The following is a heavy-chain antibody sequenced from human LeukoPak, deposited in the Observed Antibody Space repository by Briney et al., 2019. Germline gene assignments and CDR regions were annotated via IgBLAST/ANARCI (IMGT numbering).Heavy chain of an antibody. CDR2: INHSGST. J-gene: IGHJ4*02. Sequence: SETLSLTCSVSGDSISSYDWSWIRQPPGKGLEWIGEINHSGSTNYNPSLKSRVTISVDTSKNQFSLKLSSVAAADTAVYYCARRVVITFGGVIARPFDYWGQGTLVTVSS. D-gene: IGHD3-16*02. V-gene: IGHV4-34*01. CDR1: GDSISSYD. CDR3: ARRVVITFGGVIARPFDY.